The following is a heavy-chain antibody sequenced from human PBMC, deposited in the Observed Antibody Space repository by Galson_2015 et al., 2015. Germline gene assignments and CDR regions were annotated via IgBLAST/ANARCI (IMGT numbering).Heavy chain of an antibody. CDR2: INPSGGST. Sequence: SVKVSCKASGYTFTTYYIHWVRQAPGQGLEWIGRINPSGGSTTYAQNFQGRVTMTRDTSTSTVYMELSSLRSEDTAVYYCARDGGVGDAFDIWGQGTMVTVSS. V-gene: IGHV1-46*01. CDR1: GYTFTTYY. D-gene: IGHD2-15*01. CDR3: ARDGGVGDAFDI. J-gene: IGHJ3*02.